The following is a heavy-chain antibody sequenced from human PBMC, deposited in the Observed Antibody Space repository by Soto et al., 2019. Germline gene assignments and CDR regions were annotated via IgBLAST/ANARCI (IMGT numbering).Heavy chain of an antibody. CDR1: GFSLSTSGVG. J-gene: IGHJ4*02. Sequence: QITLKESGPTLVQPTQTLTLTCTFSGFSLSTSGVGVGWIRQPPGKALEWLAFLYWDDDKRYSPSLTSRLTITKDTSKNQVLLTMTNMDPVDTATYYCARTSVNWGSRGLVDYWGQGTLGTFAS. CDR3: ARTSVNWGSRGLVDY. CDR2: LYWDDDK. V-gene: IGHV2-5*02. D-gene: IGHD7-27*01.